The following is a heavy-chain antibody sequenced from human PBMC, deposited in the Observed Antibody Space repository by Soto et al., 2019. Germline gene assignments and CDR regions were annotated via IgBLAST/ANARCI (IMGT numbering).Heavy chain of an antibody. D-gene: IGHD2-15*01. Sequence: SVKVSCKASGGTFSSYAISWVRQAPGQGLEWMGGIIPIFGTANYAQKFQGRVTITADESTSTAYMELSSLRSEDTAVYYCARDLNPEGLNDYWGQGTRVTVPS. CDR1: GGTFSSYA. J-gene: IGHJ4*02. CDR2: IIPIFGTA. V-gene: IGHV1-69*13. CDR3: ARDLNPEGLNDY.